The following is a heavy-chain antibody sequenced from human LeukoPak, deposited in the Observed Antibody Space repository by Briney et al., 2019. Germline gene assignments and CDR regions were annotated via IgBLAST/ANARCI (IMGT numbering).Heavy chain of an antibody. CDR1: GGSISSYY. CDR3: ARRSSGWYRYDY. CDR2: IYYSGST. V-gene: IGHV4-59*08. D-gene: IGHD6-19*01. Sequence: NPSETLSLTCTVSGGSISSYYWSWIRQPPGKRLEWIGYIYYSGSTNYNPSLKSRVTISVDTSKNQFSLKLTSVTAADTAVYYCARRSSGWYRYDYWGQGTLVTVSS. J-gene: IGHJ4*02.